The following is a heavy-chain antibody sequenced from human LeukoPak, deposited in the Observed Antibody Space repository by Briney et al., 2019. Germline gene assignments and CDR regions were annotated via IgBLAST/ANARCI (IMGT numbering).Heavy chain of an antibody. Sequence: PGGSLRLSCAASGFTVSSNYMSWVRQAPGKGLEWVSVIYSGGSIYYADSVKGRFTISRDNSENTLYLQMNSLRAEDTAVYYCARSSYSSGYYGYWFDPWGQGTLVTVSS. V-gene: IGHV3-53*01. CDR2: IYSGGSI. CDR1: GFTVSSNY. CDR3: ARSSYSSGYYGYWFDP. D-gene: IGHD6-19*01. J-gene: IGHJ5*02.